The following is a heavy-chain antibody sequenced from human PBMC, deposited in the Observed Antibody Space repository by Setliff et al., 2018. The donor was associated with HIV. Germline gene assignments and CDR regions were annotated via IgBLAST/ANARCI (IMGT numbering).Heavy chain of an antibody. J-gene: IGHJ6*02. CDR2: IRYDGSNK. V-gene: IGHV3-30*02. D-gene: IGHD3-22*01. CDR1: GFTFSSYG. CDR3: AKGWGDSSGYYTGSYDMDV. Sequence: GGSLRLSCEASGFTFSSYGMHRVRQAPGKGLEWVAFIRYDGSNKYDADSVKGRFTISRDNSKNTLYLQMNSLRAEDTAVYYCAKGWGDSSGYYTGSYDMDVWGQGTTVTVSS.